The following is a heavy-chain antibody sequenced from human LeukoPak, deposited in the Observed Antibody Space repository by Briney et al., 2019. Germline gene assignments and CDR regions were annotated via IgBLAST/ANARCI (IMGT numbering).Heavy chain of an antibody. J-gene: IGHJ5*02. Sequence: SETLSLTCTVSGGSISSYYWSWIRQPPGKGLEWIGYIYYSGSTNYNPSLKSRVTISVDTSKNQFSLKLSSVTAADTAVYYCARARVAAAGDWFDPWGQGTLVTVSS. V-gene: IGHV4-59*01. CDR1: GGSISSYY. D-gene: IGHD6-13*01. CDR3: ARARVAAAGDWFDP. CDR2: IYYSGST.